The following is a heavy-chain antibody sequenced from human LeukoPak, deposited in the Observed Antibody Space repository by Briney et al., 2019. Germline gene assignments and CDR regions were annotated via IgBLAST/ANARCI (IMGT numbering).Heavy chain of an antibody. D-gene: IGHD6-19*01. V-gene: IGHV1-69*06. CDR1: GGTFSNYA. CDR3: ARPYSSGWYLRLDI. J-gene: IGHJ3*02. Sequence: SVKVSCKASGGTFSNYAISWVRQAPGQGLEWMGGIIPIFGTANYAQKFQGRVTITADKSTSTAYTELSSLRSEDTAVYYCARPYSSGWYLRLDIWGQGTMVTVSS. CDR2: IIPIFGTA.